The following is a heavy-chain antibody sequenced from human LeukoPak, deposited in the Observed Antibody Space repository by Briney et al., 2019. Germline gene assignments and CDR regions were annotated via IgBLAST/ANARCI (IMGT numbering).Heavy chain of an antibody. D-gene: IGHD3-3*01. Sequence: AGGSLRLSCAASGFTFDDYGMSWVRQAPGKGLEWVSGINWNGGSTGYADSVKGRFTISRDNAKNSLYLQMNSLRAEDTALYYCARVGPGPAAYYDFWSGYSYYYYYMDVWGKGTTVTVSS. CDR1: GFTFDDYG. J-gene: IGHJ6*03. CDR3: ARVGPGPAAYYDFWSGYSYYYYYMDV. CDR2: INWNGGST. V-gene: IGHV3-20*04.